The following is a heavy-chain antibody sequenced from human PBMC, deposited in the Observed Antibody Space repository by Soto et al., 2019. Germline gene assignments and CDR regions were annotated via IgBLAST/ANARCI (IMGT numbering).Heavy chain of an antibody. CDR2: ISAYNGNT. J-gene: IGHJ5*02. CDR1: GYTFTSYG. CDR3: ARVVGVVPAAMRLNWFDP. Sequence: ASVKVSCKASGYTFTSYGISWVRQAPGQGLEWMGWISAYNGNTNYAQKLQGGVTMTTDTSTSTAYMELRSLRSDDTAVYYCARVVGVVPAAMRLNWFDPWGQGTLVTVSS. D-gene: IGHD2-2*01. V-gene: IGHV1-18*04.